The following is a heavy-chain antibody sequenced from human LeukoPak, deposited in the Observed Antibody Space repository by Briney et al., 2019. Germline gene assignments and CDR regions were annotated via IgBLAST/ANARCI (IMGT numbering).Heavy chain of an antibody. CDR2: IISSSSYI. V-gene: IGHV3-21*01. J-gene: IGHJ4*02. CDR1: GFTFSSYS. Sequence: GGSLKLSCAASGFTFSSYSMNWVRQAPGKGLEWVSSIISSSSYIYYADSVKGRFTISRDNAKNSLYLQMNSLRAEDTAVYYCARDLATFGGVIVYYFDYWGQGTLVTVSS. D-gene: IGHD3-16*02. CDR3: ARDLATFGGVIVYYFDY.